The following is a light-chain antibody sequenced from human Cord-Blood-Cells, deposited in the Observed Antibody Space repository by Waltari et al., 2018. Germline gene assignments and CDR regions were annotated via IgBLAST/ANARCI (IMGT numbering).Light chain of an antibody. CDR1: QSISSW. CDR3: QQYNSYSWT. V-gene: IGKV1-5*01. Sequence: DIQMTQYPSTLSASVGDRVTITCRASQSISSWLAWYQRKPGKAPKLLIYDASSLESGVPSRFSGSGSGTEFTLTISSLQPDDFATYYCQQYNSYSWTFGQGTKVEIK. CDR2: DAS. J-gene: IGKJ1*01.